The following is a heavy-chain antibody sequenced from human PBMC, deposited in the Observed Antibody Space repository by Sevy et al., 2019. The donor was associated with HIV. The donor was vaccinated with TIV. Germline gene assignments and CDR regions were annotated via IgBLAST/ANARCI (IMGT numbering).Heavy chain of an antibody. Sequence: GGSLRLSCAASGFTFSSYGMHWVRQAPGKGLEWVAVISYDGSNKYYADSVKGRFTISRDNSKNTLYLQMNSLRAEDTAVYYCAKDALCGDYAGYYMDVWGKGTTVTVSS. CDR2: ISYDGSNK. J-gene: IGHJ6*03. CDR3: AKDALCGDYAGYYMDV. CDR1: GFTFSSYG. D-gene: IGHD4-17*01. V-gene: IGHV3-30*18.